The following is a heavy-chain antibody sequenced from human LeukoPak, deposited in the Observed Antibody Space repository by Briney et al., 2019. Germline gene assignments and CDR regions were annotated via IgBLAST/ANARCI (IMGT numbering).Heavy chain of an antibody. V-gene: IGHV3-7*03. J-gene: IGHJ5*02. CDR2: IQQNGIEK. Sequence: PGGPLRLSCAASGFTFRDFWMSWVRQAPGKGLEWVANIQQNGIEKSSVEGRFTISRDNVNSLLYLRITSLRADDTAMYYCARDRDGKDLWGQGTLVTVSS. CDR1: GFTFRDFW. CDR3: ARDRDGKDL. D-gene: IGHD1-1*01.